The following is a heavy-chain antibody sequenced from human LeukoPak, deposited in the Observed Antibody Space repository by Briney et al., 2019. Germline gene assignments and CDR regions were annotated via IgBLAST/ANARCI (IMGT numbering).Heavy chain of an antibody. CDR3: ARDSGSIAPEQDFDY. CDR2: INPNSGGT. J-gene: IGHJ4*02. CDR1: GYTFTGYY. V-gene: IGHV1-2*02. Sequence: ASVKVSCKASGYTFTGYYMHWVRQAPGQGLEWMGWINPNSGGTNYAQKFQGRVTMTRDTSISTAYMGLSRLRSDDTAVYYCARDSGSIAPEQDFDYWGQGTLVTVSS. D-gene: IGHD3-22*01.